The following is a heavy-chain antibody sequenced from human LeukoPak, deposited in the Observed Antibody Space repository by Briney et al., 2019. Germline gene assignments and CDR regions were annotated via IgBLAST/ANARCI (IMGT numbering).Heavy chain of an antibody. CDR2: IIPKTGDT. CDR3: ARPLSAIPLPFNAFDL. J-gene: IGHJ3*01. V-gene: IGHV1-2*06. D-gene: IGHD2-21*01. CDR1: GYTFTDYY. Sequence: ASVKVSCKASGYTFTDYYIHWVRQAPGQALEWLGRIIPKTGDTSYAHKFQGRVTMTRDTSISTVYMDLSSLTSDDTAVYYCARPLSAIPLPFNAFDLWGRGTVVTVSS.